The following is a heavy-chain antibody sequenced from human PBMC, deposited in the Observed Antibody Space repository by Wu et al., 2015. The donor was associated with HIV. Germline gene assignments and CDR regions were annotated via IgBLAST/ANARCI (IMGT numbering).Heavy chain of an antibody. CDR3: ARGKYYANTGFFDS. Sequence: QVQLLQSGADVQKPGASVKVSCKTVGYTFYEYGIVWVRQAPGQGLEWMGWISDYNRNIHYGQKFRGRITLITDTVTSTAYLEMRSLRFDDTAVYFCARGKYYANTGFFDSWGQGTLVTVSS. J-gene: IGHJ4*02. CDR2: ISDYNRNI. D-gene: IGHD3-16*01. V-gene: IGHV1-18*01. CDR1: GYTFYEYG.